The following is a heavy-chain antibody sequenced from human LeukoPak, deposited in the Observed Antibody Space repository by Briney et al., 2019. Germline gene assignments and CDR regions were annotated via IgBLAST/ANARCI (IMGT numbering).Heavy chain of an antibody. CDR3: ARDNDYGGNSGDY. Sequence: PGGSLRLSCAASGFTFSSYGMSWVRQAPGKGLEWVSAITPSGGSTYYADSVKGRFTISRDNSKNTMYLQMNSLRAEDTAVYYCARDNDYGGNSGDYWGQGTLVTVSS. D-gene: IGHD4-23*01. J-gene: IGHJ4*02. CDR2: ITPSGGST. CDR1: GFTFSSYG. V-gene: IGHV3-23*01.